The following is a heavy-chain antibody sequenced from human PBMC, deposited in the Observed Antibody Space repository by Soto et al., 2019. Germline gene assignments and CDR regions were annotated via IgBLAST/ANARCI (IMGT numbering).Heavy chain of an antibody. J-gene: IGHJ3*02. Sequence: ASVKVSCKASGYTFTSYYMHWVRQAPGQGLEWMGIINPSGGSTSYAQKFQGRVTMTRDTSTSTAYMELSSLRSEDTAVYYCARDRRGYDSSGYYDAFDIWGQGTMVTVSS. CDR2: INPSGGST. D-gene: IGHD3-22*01. CDR1: GYTFTSYY. CDR3: ARDRRGYDSSGYYDAFDI. V-gene: IGHV1-46*01.